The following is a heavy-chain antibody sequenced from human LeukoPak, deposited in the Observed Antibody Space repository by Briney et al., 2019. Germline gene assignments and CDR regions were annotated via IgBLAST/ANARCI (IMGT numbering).Heavy chain of an antibody. CDR2: IYYSGST. J-gene: IGHJ6*02. CDR1: GGSISSSSYY. V-gene: IGHV4-39*01. CDR3: ASGYSCGWSKMDV. Sequence: SETLSLTCTVSGGSISSSSYYWGWIRQPPGKGLEWIGSIYYSGSTYYNSSLKSRVTISVDTSKNQFSLKLSSVTAADAAVYYCASGYSCGWSKMDVWGQGTTVTVSS. D-gene: IGHD6-19*01.